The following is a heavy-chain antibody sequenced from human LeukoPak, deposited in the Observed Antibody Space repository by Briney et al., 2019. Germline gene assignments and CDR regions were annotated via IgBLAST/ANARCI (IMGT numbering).Heavy chain of an antibody. Sequence: SETLSLTCTVSGGSISSYYWSWIRQPPGKGLEWIGYIYYSGSTNYNPSLKSRVTISVDTSKNQFSLKLSSVTAADTAVYYCARADYDISTGYPLPFDYWGQGTLVTVSS. J-gene: IGHJ4*02. CDR1: GGSISSYY. V-gene: IGHV4-59*01. D-gene: IGHD3-9*01. CDR3: ARADYDISTGYPLPFDY. CDR2: IYYSGST.